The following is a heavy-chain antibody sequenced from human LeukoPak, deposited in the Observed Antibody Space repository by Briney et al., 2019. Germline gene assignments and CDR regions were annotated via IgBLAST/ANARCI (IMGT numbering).Heavy chain of an antibody. CDR3: AKGTGASGAFDI. V-gene: IGHV3-30*18. D-gene: IGHD7-27*01. CDR1: GFTFSSYG. CDR2: ISYDGSNK. J-gene: IGHJ3*02. Sequence: GRSLRLSCAASGFTFSSYGMHWVRQAPGKGLEWVAVISYDGSNKYCADSVKGRFTISRDNSKNTLYLQMNSLRAEDTAVYYCAKGTGASGAFDIWGQGTMVTVSS.